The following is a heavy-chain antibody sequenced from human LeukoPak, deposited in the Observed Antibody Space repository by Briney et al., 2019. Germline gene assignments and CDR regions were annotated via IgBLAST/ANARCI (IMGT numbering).Heavy chain of an antibody. Sequence: SETLSLTCAVSGGSISSGTWWSWVRQPPGKGLEWIGEIYHSGSTNYTPSLKSRVTISVDKSKNQFSLKLSSVTAADTAVYYCATTVRERALVGLYYYYGMDVWGQGTTVTVSS. V-gene: IGHV4-4*02. CDR2: IYHSGST. CDR1: GGSISSGTW. CDR3: ATTVRERALVGLYYYYGMDV. D-gene: IGHD2-15*01. J-gene: IGHJ6*02.